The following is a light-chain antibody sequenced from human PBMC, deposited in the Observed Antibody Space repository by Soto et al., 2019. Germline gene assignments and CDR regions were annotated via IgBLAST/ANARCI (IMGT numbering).Light chain of an antibody. CDR1: HGVSGW. J-gene: IGKJ3*01. V-gene: IGKV1-12*01. Sequence: IPMTQSPSSVSASVGDTVTLSCQTSHGVSGWLAWYQQKPGKAPTLLIYTVSNLPSGVPSRFSGSGSGTDFSLTITNLQPDDFATYFCHQGKTFPFTFGPGNKVEVK. CDR3: HQGKTFPFT. CDR2: TVS.